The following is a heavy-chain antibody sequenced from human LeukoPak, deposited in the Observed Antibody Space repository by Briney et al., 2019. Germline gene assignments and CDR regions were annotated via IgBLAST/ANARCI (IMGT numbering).Heavy chain of an antibody. Sequence: SETLSLTCAVSGYSISSGYYWGWIRQPPGKGLEWIGSIYHSGSTYYNPSLKSRVTISVDTSKNQFSLKLSSVTAADTAVYYRAREHCSSTSCYYYYGMDVWGKGTTVTVSS. CDR2: IYHSGST. D-gene: IGHD2-2*01. V-gene: IGHV4-38-2*02. J-gene: IGHJ6*04. CDR1: GYSISSGYY. CDR3: AREHCSSTSCYYYYGMDV.